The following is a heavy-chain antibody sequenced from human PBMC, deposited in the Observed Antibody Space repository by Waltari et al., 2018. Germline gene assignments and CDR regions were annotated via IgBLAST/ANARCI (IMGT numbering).Heavy chain of an antibody. Sequence: QLQLQESGPGLVKPSETLSLTCPVSGGSISSSSYYWGWIRQPPGKGLELIGSIYYSGSTYYNPSLKSRVTISVDTSKNQFSLKLSSVTAADTAVYYCARGSPMVQGAEPPGYWGQGTLVTVSS. CDR2: IYYSGST. CDR1: GGSISSSSYY. CDR3: ARGSPMVQGAEPPGY. D-gene: IGHD3-10*01. J-gene: IGHJ4*02. V-gene: IGHV4-39*07.